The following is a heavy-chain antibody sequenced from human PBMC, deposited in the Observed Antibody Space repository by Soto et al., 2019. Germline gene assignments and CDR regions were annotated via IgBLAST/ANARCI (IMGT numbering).Heavy chain of an antibody. Sequence: PGGSLRLSCAASGFTFSSYSINWVRQAPGKGLEWISYISISSSSTMYYTESVKGRFTISRDDAKNSLYLQMNSLRAEDTALYHCVRGHLAGFDYWGQGVLVTVSS. CDR2: ISISSSSTM. V-gene: IGHV3-48*01. J-gene: IGHJ4*02. CDR3: VRGHLAGFDY. CDR1: GFTFSSYS.